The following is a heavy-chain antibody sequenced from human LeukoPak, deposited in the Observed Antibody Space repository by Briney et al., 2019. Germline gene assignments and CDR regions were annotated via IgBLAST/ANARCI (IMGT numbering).Heavy chain of an antibody. CDR2: ISEIGGST. Sequence: GGSLRPSCAASGSTFSNYAMSWVRQAPGKGLEWVSFISEIGGSTNYADSVKARFTIYRDNSQNTLFLQMNSLRAEDTAVYYCARRYYDTSGYYSLDYWGQGTLVTVSS. J-gene: IGHJ4*02. D-gene: IGHD3-22*01. V-gene: IGHV3-23*01. CDR1: GSTFSNYA. CDR3: ARRYYDTSGYYSLDY.